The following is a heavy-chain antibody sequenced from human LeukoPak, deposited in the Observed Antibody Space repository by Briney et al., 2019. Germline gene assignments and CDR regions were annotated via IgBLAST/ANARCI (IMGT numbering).Heavy chain of an antibody. CDR2: INPNSGGT. CDR3: ARGPKYVLRYFDWLLPQEAFDI. Sequence: ASVKVSCKASGYTFSGYYMHWVRQAPGQGLEWMGWINPNSGGTNYAQKFQGRVTMTRDTSISTAYMELSSLRSEDTAVYYCARGPKYVLRYFDWLLPQEAFDIWGQGTMVTVSS. V-gene: IGHV1-2*02. J-gene: IGHJ3*02. CDR1: GYTFSGYY. D-gene: IGHD3-9*01.